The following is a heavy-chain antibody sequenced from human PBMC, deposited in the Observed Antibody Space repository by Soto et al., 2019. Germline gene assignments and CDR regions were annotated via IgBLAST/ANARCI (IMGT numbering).Heavy chain of an antibody. J-gene: IGHJ4*02. D-gene: IGHD6-13*01. CDR2: INHSGST. CDR3: ARGLRSQHYFDY. CDR1: GGSFSGYY. V-gene: IGHV4-34*01. Sequence: SETLSLTCAVYGGSFSGYYWSWIRQPPGKGLEWIGEINHSGSTNYNPSLKSRVTISVDTSKNQFSLKLSSVTAADTAVYYCARGLRSQHYFDYWGQGTLVTVSS.